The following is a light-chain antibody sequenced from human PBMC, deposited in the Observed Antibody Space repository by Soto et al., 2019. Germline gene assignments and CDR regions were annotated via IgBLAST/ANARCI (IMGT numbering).Light chain of an antibody. V-gene: IGKV3-20*01. CDR2: GAS. J-gene: IGKJ2*01. Sequence: EIVLTQSPGTLSLSPGERATLSCRASQSVSSNYLAWYQQKPGQAPRLLISGASSRATGIPDRFSGSGSGTDFTLTISRLDPEDFAVYYCQQYCSFPYTFGQGTKLEIK. CDR3: QQYCSFPYT. CDR1: QSVSSNY.